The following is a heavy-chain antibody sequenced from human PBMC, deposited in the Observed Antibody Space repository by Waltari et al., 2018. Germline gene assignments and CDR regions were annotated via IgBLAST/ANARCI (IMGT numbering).Heavy chain of an antibody. V-gene: IGHV4-59*02. Sequence: QVQLQESGPGLLNPSETLSLTCSVSGGSVSGDYWSWIRQPPGQGLEFIEFMSHIGALSKNHSLKSRVTIALDTSKNQFSLNLDSVTAADTAVYDCARQIGGRLLWDYWGQGTLVVVSS. D-gene: IGHD2-21*02. CDR3: ARQIGGRLLWDY. CDR1: GGSVSGDY. CDR2: MSHIGAL. J-gene: IGHJ4*02.